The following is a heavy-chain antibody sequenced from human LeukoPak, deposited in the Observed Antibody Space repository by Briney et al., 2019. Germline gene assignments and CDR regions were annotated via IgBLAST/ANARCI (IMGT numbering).Heavy chain of an antibody. CDR1: GFTFSSYA. CDR3: AKAHTRTAMVPDY. Sequence: GGSLRLSCAASGFTFSSYAMNWVRQAPGKGLEWVSGINSSGGGTYYADSVKGRFTISRDNSKNTLYLQMNSLRAEDTAVYYCAKAHTRTAMVPDYWGQGTLVTVSS. CDR2: INSSGGGT. J-gene: IGHJ4*02. V-gene: IGHV3-23*01. D-gene: IGHD5-18*01.